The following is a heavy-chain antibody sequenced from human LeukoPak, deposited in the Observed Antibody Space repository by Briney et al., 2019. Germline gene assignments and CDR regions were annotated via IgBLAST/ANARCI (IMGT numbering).Heavy chain of an antibody. V-gene: IGHV3-23*01. CDR3: AKDGWSARNSKINWFDP. CDR2: ISGSGGST. D-gene: IGHD1-14*01. Sequence: GGSLRLSCAASGFTFSSYAMSWVRQAPGKGLEWVSAISGSGGSTYYAGSVKGRFTISRDNSKNTLYLQMNSLRAEDTAVYYCAKDGWSARNSKINWFDPWGQGTLVTVSS. CDR1: GFTFSSYA. J-gene: IGHJ5*02.